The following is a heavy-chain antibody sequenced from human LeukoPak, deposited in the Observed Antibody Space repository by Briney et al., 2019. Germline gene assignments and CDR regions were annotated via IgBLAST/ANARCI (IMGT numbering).Heavy chain of an antibody. D-gene: IGHD6-19*01. CDR3: ALIPRGIAVPGTDL. J-gene: IGHJ5*02. CDR2: IYHSGGT. V-gene: IGHV4-4*02. Sequence: SETLSLTCAVSGASISSSNWWSWVRQPPGRGLEWIGEIYHSGGTNYTPSLKSRVTTSIGRSKNQFSLKLSSVTAADTAVYYCALIPRGIAVPGTDLWGQGTLVTVSS. CDR1: GASISSSNW.